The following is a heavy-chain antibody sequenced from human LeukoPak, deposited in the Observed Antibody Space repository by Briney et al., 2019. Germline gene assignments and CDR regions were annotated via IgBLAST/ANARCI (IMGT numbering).Heavy chain of an antibody. V-gene: IGHV3-7*03. D-gene: IGHD2-21*02. J-gene: IGHJ4*02. CDR3: AKDDSFDY. Sequence: GGSLRLSCEGSAFIFSGHWMNWVRQTPGKGLEWVASIKEDGSERQYVDSVKGRFSISRDNSKNTLYLQMNSLRAEDTAVFYCAKDDSFDYWGQGTLVTVSS. CDR2: IKEDGSER. CDR1: AFIFSGHW.